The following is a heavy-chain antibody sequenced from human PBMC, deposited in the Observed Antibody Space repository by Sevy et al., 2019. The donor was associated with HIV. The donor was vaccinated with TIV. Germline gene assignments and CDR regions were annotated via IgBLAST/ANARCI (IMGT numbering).Heavy chain of an antibody. Sequence: GGSLRLSCAASGFTFSSYWMSWVRQAPGKGLEWVANIKQDGSEKYYVDSVKGRFTISRDNAKNSLYLQMNSLRAEDTAVYYCARASGGATGRDAFDIWGQGTMVTVSS. V-gene: IGHV3-7*01. CDR1: GFTFSSYW. CDR3: ARASGGATGRDAFDI. CDR2: IKQDGSEK. D-gene: IGHD1-26*01. J-gene: IGHJ3*02.